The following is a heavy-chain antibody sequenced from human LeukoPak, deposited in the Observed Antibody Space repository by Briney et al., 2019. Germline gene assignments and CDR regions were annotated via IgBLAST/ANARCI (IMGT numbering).Heavy chain of an antibody. CDR3: AKDRLFLNYYDSSGYYYDWFDP. Sequence: GGSLRLSCAASGFTFSSYAMSWVRQAPGKGLEWVSAISGSGGSAYYANSVKGRFTISRDNSKNTLYLQMNSLRAEDTAVYYCAKDRLFLNYYDSSGYYYDWFDPWGQGTLVTVSS. V-gene: IGHV3-23*01. CDR2: ISGSGGSA. D-gene: IGHD3-22*01. J-gene: IGHJ5*02. CDR1: GFTFSSYA.